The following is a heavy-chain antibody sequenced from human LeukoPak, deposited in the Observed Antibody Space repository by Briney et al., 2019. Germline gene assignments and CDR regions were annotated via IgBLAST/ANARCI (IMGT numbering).Heavy chain of an antibody. J-gene: IGHJ5*02. CDR1: GGSISSSSYY. V-gene: IGHV4-39*07. Sequence: SETLSLTCTVSGGSISSSSYYWGWIRQPPGKGLEWIGSIYYSGSTYYNPSLKSRVTISVDTSKNQFSLKLSSVTAADTAVYYCTAYSSNWYVGAWGQGTLVTVSS. CDR2: IYYSGST. CDR3: TAYSSNWYVGA. D-gene: IGHD6-13*01.